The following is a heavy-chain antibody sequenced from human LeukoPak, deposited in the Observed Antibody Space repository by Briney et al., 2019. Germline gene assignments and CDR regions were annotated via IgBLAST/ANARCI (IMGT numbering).Heavy chain of an antibody. CDR1: GYTFSSYG. D-gene: IGHD4-11*01. J-gene: IGHJ5*02. Sequence: ASVKVSCKASGYTFSSYGISWVRQAPGQPLEWLGWIRAYNGNTNYAQKLQGRVTMTTDTSTSTAYMELRSLRADDTAVYYCAQNTVTTGSWFDPWGQGTLVTVSS. V-gene: IGHV1-18*01. CDR2: IRAYNGNT. CDR3: AQNTVTTGSWFDP.